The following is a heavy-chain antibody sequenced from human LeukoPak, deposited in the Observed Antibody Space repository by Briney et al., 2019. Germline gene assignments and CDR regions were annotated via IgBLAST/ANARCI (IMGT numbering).Heavy chain of an antibody. CDR3: ARRLAAAGRTLDY. CDR1: GGSFSGYY. CDR2: INHSGST. D-gene: IGHD6-13*01. J-gene: IGHJ4*02. Sequence: SETLSLTCAVYGGSFSGYYWSWIRQPPGKGLEWIGEINHSGSTNYNPSLKSRVTISVDTSKNQFSLKLSSVTAADTAVYYCARRLAAAGRTLDYWGQGTLVTVSS. V-gene: IGHV4-34*01.